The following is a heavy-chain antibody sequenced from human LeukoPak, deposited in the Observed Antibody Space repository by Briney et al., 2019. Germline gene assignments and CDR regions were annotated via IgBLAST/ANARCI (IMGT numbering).Heavy chain of an antibody. CDR2: IYSGGST. D-gene: IGHD3-9*01. J-gene: IGHJ5*02. V-gene: IGHV3-66*01. CDR1: GFTVSSNY. CDR3: ARDRSYDILTGYSHNWFDP. Sequence: PGGSLRLSCAASGFTVSSNYMSWVRQAPGKGLEWVSVIYSGGSTYYADSVKGRFTIPRDNSKNTLYLQMKSLRAEDTAVYYCARDRSYDILTGYSHNWFDPWGQGTLVTVSS.